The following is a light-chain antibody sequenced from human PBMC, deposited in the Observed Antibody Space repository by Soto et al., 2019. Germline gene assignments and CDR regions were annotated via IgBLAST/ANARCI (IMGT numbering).Light chain of an antibody. CDR2: DAS. CDR3: QQRGTWPRVT. J-gene: IGKJ4*01. CDR1: QSVRRY. V-gene: IGKV3-11*01. Sequence: EIVLTQSPATLSLSPGETATLSCRASQSVRRYLAWYQQNPGQAPRLLIYDASIRAPGIPARFRGGGSETDFTLTISSLAHEDFAIYYCQQRGTWPRVTFGGGTKVQIK.